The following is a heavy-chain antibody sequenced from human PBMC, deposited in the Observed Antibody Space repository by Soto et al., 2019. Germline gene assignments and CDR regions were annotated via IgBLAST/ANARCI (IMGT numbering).Heavy chain of an antibody. V-gene: IGHV3-23*01. J-gene: IGHJ4*02. CDR3: ALTTVTTYKSDY. CDR2: IDGSGDTT. Sequence: EVQLLESGGGLVQAGGSLRLSCAASGFVFSTYAMTWVRQAPGKGPEWVSSIDGSGDTTYYADSVQGRFIISRDNSKSALYLQMESLTSEDTATYYCALTTVTTYKSDYWGQGTLVAVSS. CDR1: GFVFSTYA. D-gene: IGHD4-17*01.